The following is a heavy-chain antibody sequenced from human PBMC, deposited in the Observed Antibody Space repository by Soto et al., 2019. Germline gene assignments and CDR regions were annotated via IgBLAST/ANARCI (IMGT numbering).Heavy chain of an antibody. CDR1: GFTFGDYA. CDR3: SRAGYCSGGSCYLPYYMDV. CDR2: IRSKAYGGTT. V-gene: IGHV3-49*03. J-gene: IGHJ6*03. Sequence: GGSLRLSCTASGFTFGDYAMSWFRQAPGKGLERVGFIRSKAYGGTTEYDASVKGRYTISRDDSKSIAYLRMNSLKTEDTAVFYCSRAGYCSGGSCYLPYYMDVWGKGTTVTVSS. D-gene: IGHD2-15*01.